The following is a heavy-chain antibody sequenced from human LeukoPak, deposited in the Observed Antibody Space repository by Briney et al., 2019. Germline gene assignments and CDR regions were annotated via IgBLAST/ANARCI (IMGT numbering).Heavy chain of an antibody. CDR2: MSSSDDGR. CDR1: GFSFSSYA. Sequence: GSLRLSCATSGFSFSSYAMSWVRQAPGKGLEWVSAMSSSDDGRYYAASVRGRFTISRDTSRSTLYLQMNSLRAEDAAVYYCAKAPVTSCRGAFCYPFDYWGQGTLVTVSS. D-gene: IGHD2-15*01. J-gene: IGHJ4*02. CDR3: AKAPVTSCRGAFCYPFDY. V-gene: IGHV3-23*01.